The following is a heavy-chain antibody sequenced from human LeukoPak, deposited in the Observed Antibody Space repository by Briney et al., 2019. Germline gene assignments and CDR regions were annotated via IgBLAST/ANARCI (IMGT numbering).Heavy chain of an antibody. J-gene: IGHJ4*02. CDR2: IYYSGST. Sequence: PSETLSLTCTVSGGSISSGGYYWSWIRQHPGKGLEWIGYIYYSGSTYYNPSLKSRVTISVDTSKNQFSLKLSSVTAADTAVYYCAREAAGRGGRYFDYWGQGTLVTVSS. V-gene: IGHV4-31*03. CDR3: AREAAGRGGRYFDY. CDR1: GGSISSGGYY. D-gene: IGHD1-26*01.